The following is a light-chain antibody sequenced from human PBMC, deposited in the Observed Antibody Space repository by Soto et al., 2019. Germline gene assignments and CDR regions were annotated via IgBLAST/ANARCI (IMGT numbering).Light chain of an antibody. Sequence: DIQMTQSPSSLSASVGDRVTITCRASQGISNYLAWYQQKPGKVPKLLIYAASTLQSGVPSRFSGSGSGTDFTLTISSLRPEDVATYYCQKYNSAPELTFGGGTKVEIK. CDR3: QKYNSAPELT. J-gene: IGKJ4*01. V-gene: IGKV1-27*01. CDR1: QGISNY. CDR2: AAS.